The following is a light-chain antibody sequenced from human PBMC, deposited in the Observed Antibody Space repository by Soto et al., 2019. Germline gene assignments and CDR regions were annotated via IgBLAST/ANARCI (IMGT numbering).Light chain of an antibody. CDR2: LGS. CDR3: MQALQTPRT. CDR1: QSLLHSNGYNY. Sequence: IVITQSPLSLPVTPGEPASISCRSSQSLLHSNGYNYLDWYLQKPGQSPQLLIYLGSNRASGVPDRLSGSGSGTDFTLKISRVEAEDVGVYYCMQALQTPRTFGQGTKVEIK. V-gene: IGKV2-28*01. J-gene: IGKJ1*01.